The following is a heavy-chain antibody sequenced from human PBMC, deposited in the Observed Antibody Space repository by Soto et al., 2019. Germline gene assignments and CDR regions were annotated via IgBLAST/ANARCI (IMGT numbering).Heavy chain of an antibody. CDR2: IYPGDSDT. CDR1: GYSFTRYW. Sequence: EVQLVQSGAELKKPGESLQISCKGSGYSFTRYWIAWVRQMPGKGLEWMGIIYPGDSDTRYSPSFQGQVTISVDKSISTAYLQWSSLQASDSAMYYCYRSSSYWGQGTLVTVSS. CDR3: YRSSSY. D-gene: IGHD6-6*01. V-gene: IGHV5-51*01. J-gene: IGHJ4*02.